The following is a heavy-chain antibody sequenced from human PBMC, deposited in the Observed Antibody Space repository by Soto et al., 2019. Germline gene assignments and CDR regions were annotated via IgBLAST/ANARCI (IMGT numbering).Heavy chain of an antibody. Sequence: QVQLQQSGPGLVRPSQTLSLTCAISGDCVSSNSAAWNWIRQSPSRVLDWLGRPYYRSRWYNDYAVSVRSRITVNLDTSKNQFSLHLNSVTPEDTDMYYCSGNSSLRWDYMDVWDKGSTVTVSS. CDR3: SGNSSLRWDYMDV. D-gene: IGHD5-12*01. V-gene: IGHV6-1*01. CDR2: PYYRSRWYN. J-gene: IGHJ6*03. CDR1: GDCVSSNSAA.